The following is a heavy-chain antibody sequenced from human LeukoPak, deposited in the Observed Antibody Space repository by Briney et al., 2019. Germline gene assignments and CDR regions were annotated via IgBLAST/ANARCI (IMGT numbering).Heavy chain of an antibody. CDR1: GYTFTSYA. CDR2: INTNTGNP. J-gene: IGHJ4*02. D-gene: IGHD6-19*01. CDR3: ARTGRAAVAYYFDY. Sequence: GASVKVSCKASGYTFTSYAMNWVRQAPGQGLEWMGWINTNTGNPTYAQGFTGRFVFSLDTSVSTAYLQISSLKAEDTAVYYCARTGRAAVAYYFDYWGQGTLVTVSS. V-gene: IGHV7-4-1*02.